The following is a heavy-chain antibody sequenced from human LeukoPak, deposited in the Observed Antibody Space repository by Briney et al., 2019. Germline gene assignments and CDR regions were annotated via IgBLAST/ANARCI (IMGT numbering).Heavy chain of an antibody. V-gene: IGHV4-4*07. J-gene: IGHJ6*02. CDR2: IYTSGST. D-gene: IGHD2-2*01. Sequence: SETLSLTCAVYGGSFSGYYWSWIRQPAGKGLEWIGRIYTSGSTNYNPSIKSRVTMSVDTSKNRFSLKLSSVTAADTAVYYCARDMGQIVVVPAAPVVYYYYGMDVWGQGTTVTVSS. CDR1: GGSFSGYY. CDR3: ARDMGQIVVVPAAPVVYYYYGMDV.